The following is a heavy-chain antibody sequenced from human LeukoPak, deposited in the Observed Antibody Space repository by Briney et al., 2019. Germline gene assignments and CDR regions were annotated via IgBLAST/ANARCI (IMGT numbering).Heavy chain of an antibody. CDR2: INHSGST. J-gene: IGHJ6*04. CDR1: GGSFSGYY. D-gene: IGHD5-18*01. V-gene: IGHV4-34*01. CDR3: TRGAEQLSSYGMDV. Sequence: SETLSLTCAVYGGSFSGYYWSWIRQAPGKGLEWIGEINHSGSTNQNPSLKSRVTISVDTTKNQFSLKLSSVTAADSAVYYCTRGAEQLSSYGMDVWGIGTTVTVS.